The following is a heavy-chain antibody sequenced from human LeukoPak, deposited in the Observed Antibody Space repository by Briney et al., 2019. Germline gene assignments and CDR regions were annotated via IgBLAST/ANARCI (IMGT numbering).Heavy chain of an antibody. CDR1: GFSFSNYA. D-gene: IGHD1-7*01. CDR2: IWYDGSNK. V-gene: IGHV3-33*01. CDR3: ARDSGWNYVDLEY. Sequence: GRSLRLSCAASGFSFSNYAMDWGRQAPGKGLEWVAVIWYDGSNKYYADSEKGRFTISRDNSKNTLYLQMNNLRAEDTAVYYCARDSGWNYVDLEYWDQGTLVTVSS. J-gene: IGHJ4*02.